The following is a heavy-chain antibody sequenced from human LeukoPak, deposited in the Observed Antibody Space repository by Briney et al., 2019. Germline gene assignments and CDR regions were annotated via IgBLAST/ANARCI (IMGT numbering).Heavy chain of an antibody. CDR1: GFTVSSNY. D-gene: IGHD3-10*01. CDR3: VRDEGFHGSGSN. V-gene: IGHV3-66*01. J-gene: IGHJ4*02. CDR2: IYSGGNT. Sequence: GGSLRLSCAASGFTVSSNYMSWVRQAPGKGLEWVSVIYSGGNTYYADSVKGRFTVSRDNSKNTLYLQMNSLRGEDTAVYYCVRDEGFHGSGSNWGQGTLVTVSS.